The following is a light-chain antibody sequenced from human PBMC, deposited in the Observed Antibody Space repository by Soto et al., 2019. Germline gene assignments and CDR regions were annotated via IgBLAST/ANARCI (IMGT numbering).Light chain of an antibody. J-gene: IGKJ5*01. CDR2: ADS. CDR3: QQRYNWPIT. CDR1: QSVSGY. Sequence: EIVLTQSPATLSLSPLETATLSCRASQSVSGYIGWYQQKPGQAPRLLIYADSNRATGIPARFSGSGSGTDFTLTISSLEPEDFSVYYCQQRYNWPITFGQGTRLEIK. V-gene: IGKV3-11*01.